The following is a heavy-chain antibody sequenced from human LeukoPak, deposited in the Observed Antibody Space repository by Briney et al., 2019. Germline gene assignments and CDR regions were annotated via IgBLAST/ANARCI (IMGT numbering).Heavy chain of an antibody. J-gene: IGHJ4*02. CDR1: GFTFSSYG. Sequence: GSLRLSCAASGFTFSSYGMHWVRQAPGKGLEWVAFIRYDGSNKYYADSVKGRFTISRDNSKNTLYLQMNSLRAEDTAVYYCAKDVVVVPADDYWGQGTLVTVSS. CDR3: AKDVVVVPADDY. D-gene: IGHD2-2*01. CDR2: IRYDGSNK. V-gene: IGHV3-30*02.